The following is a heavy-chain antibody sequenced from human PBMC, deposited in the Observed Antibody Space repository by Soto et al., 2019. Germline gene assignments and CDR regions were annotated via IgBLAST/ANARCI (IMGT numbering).Heavy chain of an antibody. Sequence: QVPLVQSGAEVKKPGASVKVSCKASGYTFSTYGITWVRQAPGQGLEWMGWISGYNGNTNYAQKVQGRVTMTTDTSTSKAYMELRSLRSDDTAVYYCAREYCTDTKCFDPDYWGQGTLVTVSS. CDR1: GYTFSTYG. CDR3: AREYCTDTKCFDPDY. D-gene: IGHD2-8*02. J-gene: IGHJ4*02. V-gene: IGHV1-18*01. CDR2: ISGYNGNT.